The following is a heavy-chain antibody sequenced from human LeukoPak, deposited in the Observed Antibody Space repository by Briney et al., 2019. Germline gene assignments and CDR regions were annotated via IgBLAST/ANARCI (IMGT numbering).Heavy chain of an antibody. Sequence: PGGSLRLSCAASGFTFSSYWMSWVRQAPGKGLEWVANIKQDGSDEYYADSVKGRFTISRDNAKNSLNLQMNSLRAEDTALYYCARDLIWDSLDYWGQGTLVTVSS. CDR1: GFTFSSYW. J-gene: IGHJ4*02. CDR2: IKQDGSDE. V-gene: IGHV3-7*01. D-gene: IGHD1-26*01. CDR3: ARDLIWDSLDY.